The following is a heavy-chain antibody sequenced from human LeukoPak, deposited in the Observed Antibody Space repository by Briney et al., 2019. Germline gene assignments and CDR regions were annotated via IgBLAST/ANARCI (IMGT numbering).Heavy chain of an antibody. D-gene: IGHD5-18*01. V-gene: IGHV3-20*04. J-gene: IGHJ4*02. CDR1: GFTFDDYG. CDR3: AKDRKDHTALDY. Sequence: GGSLRLSCAASGFTFDDYGMSWVRQAPGKGLEWVSGINWNGGSTGYADSVKGRFTISRDNAKNSLYLQMNSLRAEDTAVYYCAKDRKDHTALDYWGQGTLVTVSS. CDR2: INWNGGST.